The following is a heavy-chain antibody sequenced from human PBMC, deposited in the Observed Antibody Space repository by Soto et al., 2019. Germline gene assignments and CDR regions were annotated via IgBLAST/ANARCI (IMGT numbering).Heavy chain of an antibody. Sequence: SVKVSCKASGGTFTSYAITWVRQAPGQGLEWMGGIIPIFGTANYAQKFQGRVTITADKSTSIAYMELSSLRSEDTAVYYCASSRDYDFWSGPSSPNWFDPWGQGTLVTVSS. D-gene: IGHD3-3*01. CDR1: GGTFTSYA. J-gene: IGHJ5*02. CDR2: IIPIFGTA. V-gene: IGHV1-69*06. CDR3: ASSRDYDFWSGPSSPNWFDP.